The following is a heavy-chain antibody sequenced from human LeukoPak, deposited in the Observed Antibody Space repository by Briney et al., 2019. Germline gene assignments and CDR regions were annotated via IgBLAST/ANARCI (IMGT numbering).Heavy chain of an antibody. D-gene: IGHD3-3*01. CDR1: GFTFSSYA. Sequence: GRSLRLSCAASGFTFSSYAMHWVRQAPGKGLEWVAVISYDGSNKYYADSVKGRFTISRDNSKNTLYLQMNSLRAEDTAVYYCARAEYDFWSGGDYWGQGTLVTVSS. CDR3: ARAEYDFWSGGDY. V-gene: IGHV3-30-3*01. J-gene: IGHJ4*02. CDR2: ISYDGSNK.